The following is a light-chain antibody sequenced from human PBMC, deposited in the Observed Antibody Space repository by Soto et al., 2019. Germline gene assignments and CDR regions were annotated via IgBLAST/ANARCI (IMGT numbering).Light chain of an antibody. V-gene: IGKV3-15*01. J-gene: IGKJ5*01. CDR3: QQYNNWPPIT. Sequence: EIAMSHSPATLSPSQRAPATFSCRPSQSVRSNLAWYQQKPGQAPRLLIYGASTRATGIPARFSGSGSGTEFTLTISSLQSEDFAVYYCQQYNNWPPITFGQGTRLEIK. CDR1: QSVRSN. CDR2: GAS.